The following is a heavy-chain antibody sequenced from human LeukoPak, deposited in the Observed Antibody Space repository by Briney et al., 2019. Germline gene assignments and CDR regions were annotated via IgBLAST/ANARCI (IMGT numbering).Heavy chain of an antibody. D-gene: IGHD2-21*02. Sequence: GGSLRLSCAASGFTFSSYAMHWVRQAPGKGLEWVAVISYDGSNKYYADSVKGRFTISRDNSKNTLYLQMNSLRAEDTAVYYCAKDHRAYCGGDCVDFDYWGQGTLVTVSS. CDR3: AKDHRAYCGGDCVDFDY. J-gene: IGHJ4*02. CDR1: GFTFSSYA. V-gene: IGHV3-30*04. CDR2: ISYDGSNK.